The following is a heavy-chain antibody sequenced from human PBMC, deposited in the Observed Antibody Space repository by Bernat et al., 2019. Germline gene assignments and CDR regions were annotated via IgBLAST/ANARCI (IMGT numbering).Heavy chain of an antibody. CDR3: ATGEQQLVSDY. V-gene: IGHV1-46*03. Sequence: QVQLVQSGAEEKKPGASVKVSCKASGYTFTSYAMHWVRQAPGQGLEWMGIINPSGGSTSYAQKFQGRVTMTRDTSTSTVYMELSSLRSEDTAVYYCATGEQQLVSDYWGQGTLVTVSS. J-gene: IGHJ4*02. CDR2: INPSGGST. D-gene: IGHD6-13*01. CDR1: GYTFTSYA.